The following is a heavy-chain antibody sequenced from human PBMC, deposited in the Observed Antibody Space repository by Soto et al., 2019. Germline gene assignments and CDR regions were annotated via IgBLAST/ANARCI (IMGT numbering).Heavy chain of an antibody. V-gene: IGHV4-59*01. D-gene: IGHD5-18*01. J-gene: IGHJ4*02. CDR3: ARTLYSYGPRFDY. CDR2: IYYSGST. Sequence: QVQLQESGPGLVKPSETLSLTCTVSGGSISSYYWSWIRQPPGKGLEWIGYIYYSGSTNDNPSLKSAVTVSGDTAKNQFSLKLSSVTAADTAVYYCARTLYSYGPRFDYWGQGTLVTVSS. CDR1: GGSISSYY.